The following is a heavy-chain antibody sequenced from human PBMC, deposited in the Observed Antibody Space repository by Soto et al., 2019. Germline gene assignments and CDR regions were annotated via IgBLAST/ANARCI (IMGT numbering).Heavy chain of an antibody. Sequence: GASVKVSCKASGGTFSSYTISWVRQAPGQGLEWMGRIIPILGIANYAQKFQGRVTITADKSTSTAYMELSSLRSEDTAVYYCARKENSGWYHWFDPWGQGTLVTVSS. CDR1: GGTFSSYT. CDR3: ARKENSGWYHWFDP. CDR2: IIPILGIA. V-gene: IGHV1-69*02. D-gene: IGHD6-19*01. J-gene: IGHJ5*02.